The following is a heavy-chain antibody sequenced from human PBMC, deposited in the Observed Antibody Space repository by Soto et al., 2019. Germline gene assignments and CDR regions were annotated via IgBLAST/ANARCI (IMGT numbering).Heavy chain of an antibody. J-gene: IGHJ5*02. V-gene: IGHV4-39*01. CDR3: AGQGNVIGTAAIGP. D-gene: IGHD2-2*01. CDR2: IYYSGST. CDR1: GGSISSSSYY. Sequence: QLQLQESGPGLVKPSETLSLTCTVSGGSISSSSYYWGWIRQPPGKGLEWIGSIYYSGSTYYNPSLKSRVTLSVDQSKNQFSLKLRSVTAADTAVYYCAGQGNVIGTAAIGPWGPGTPVPLSS.